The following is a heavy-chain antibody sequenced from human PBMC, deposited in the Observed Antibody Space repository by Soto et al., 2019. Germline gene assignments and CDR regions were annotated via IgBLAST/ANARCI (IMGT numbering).Heavy chain of an antibody. CDR2: ISYDGSNK. Sequence: ALRLSCAASGFTFSSYAMHWVRQAPGKGLEWVAVISYDGSNKYYADSVKGRFTISRDNSKNTLYLQMNSLRAEDTAVYYCARDRGAMASRGMDVWGQGTTVTVSS. CDR1: GFTFSSYA. J-gene: IGHJ6*02. CDR3: ARDRGAMASRGMDV. D-gene: IGHD3-10*01. V-gene: IGHV3-30-3*01.